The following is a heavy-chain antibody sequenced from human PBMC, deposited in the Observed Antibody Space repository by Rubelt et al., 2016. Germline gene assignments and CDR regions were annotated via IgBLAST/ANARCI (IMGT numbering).Heavy chain of an antibody. CDR1: GFTVSSNY. D-gene: IGHD2-2*01. Sequence: LSCAASGFTVSSNYMSWVRQAPGKGLEWVSVIYSGGSTYYADSVKGRFTISRDNSKNTLYLQMNSLRAEDTAVYYCAKGWVPAGVYYFDYWGQGTLVTVSS. J-gene: IGHJ4*02. CDR2: IYSGGST. V-gene: IGHV3-66*01. CDR3: AKGWVPAGVYYFDY.